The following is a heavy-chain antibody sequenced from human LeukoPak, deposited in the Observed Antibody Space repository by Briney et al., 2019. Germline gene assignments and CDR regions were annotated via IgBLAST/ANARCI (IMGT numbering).Heavy chain of an antibody. D-gene: IGHD3-3*01. J-gene: IGHJ3*02. CDR2: IRTDGTIT. CDR1: GFTFSSYW. CDR3: ASKMGIFGVAYDAFDI. V-gene: IGHV3-74*01. Sequence: GGSLRLSCAASGFTFSSYWMHWVRQAPGKGLVWVSRIRTDGTITTYADSVKGRFSISSDNAKNTLYLQVNSLRVEDTAVYYCASKMGIFGVAYDAFDIWGQGTMVTVSS.